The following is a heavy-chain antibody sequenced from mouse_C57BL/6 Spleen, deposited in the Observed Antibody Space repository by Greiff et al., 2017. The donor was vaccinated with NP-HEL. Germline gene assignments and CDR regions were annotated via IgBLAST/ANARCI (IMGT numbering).Heavy chain of an antibody. J-gene: IGHJ3*01. V-gene: IGHV1-82*01. D-gene: IGHD1-3*01. CDR1: GYAFSSSW. CDR3: ARGGDGTS. Sequence: VQLQQSGPELVKPGASVKISCKASGYAFSSSWMNWVKQRPGKGLEWIGRIYPGDGDTNYNGKFKGKATLTADKSSSTAYMQLSSLTSEDSAVYFCARGGDGTSWGQGTLVTVSA. CDR2: IYPGDGDT.